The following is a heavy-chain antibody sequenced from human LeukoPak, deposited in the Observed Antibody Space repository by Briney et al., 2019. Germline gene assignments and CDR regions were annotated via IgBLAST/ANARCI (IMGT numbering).Heavy chain of an antibody. V-gene: IGHV4-59*01. Sequence: SETLSLTCTVSGGSISSYYWSWIRQPPGKGLEWIGYISYSGSTNYNPSLKSRVTISVDTSKNQFSLKLTSVTAADTAVYYCARSGGYVLYFDYWGQGALVTVSS. CDR2: ISYSGST. J-gene: IGHJ4*02. D-gene: IGHD5-12*01. CDR3: ARSGGYVLYFDY. CDR1: GGSISSYY.